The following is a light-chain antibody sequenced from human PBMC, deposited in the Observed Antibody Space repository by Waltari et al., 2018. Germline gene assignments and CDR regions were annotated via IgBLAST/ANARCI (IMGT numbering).Light chain of an antibody. J-gene: IGLJ3*02. CDR1: SSNIGSNF. CDR2: RNN. Sequence: QSVLTQPPSASGTPGQTVNIACSGSSSNIGSNFVYWYQQLPGTAPKILIYRNNQLHPRVADRFSGSRSGTSASLAISGLRSEDEADYYCAAWDDSLYEVFGGGTKLTVL. V-gene: IGLV1-47*01. CDR3: AAWDDSLYEV.